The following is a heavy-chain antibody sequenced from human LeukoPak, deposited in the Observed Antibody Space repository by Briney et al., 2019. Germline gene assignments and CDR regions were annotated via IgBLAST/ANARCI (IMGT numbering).Heavy chain of an antibody. CDR1: GFTFSSYS. CDR2: ISSSSSYI. V-gene: IGHV3-21*01. D-gene: IGHD2-15*01. Sequence: GGSLRLSCAASGFTFSSYSMNWVRQAPGKGLEWVSSISSSSSYIYYADSVKGRFTISRDNAKNSLYLQMNSLRAEDTAVYYCARVVVKYYYYYMDVWGKGTTVTVSS. CDR3: ARVVVKYYYYYMDV. J-gene: IGHJ6*03.